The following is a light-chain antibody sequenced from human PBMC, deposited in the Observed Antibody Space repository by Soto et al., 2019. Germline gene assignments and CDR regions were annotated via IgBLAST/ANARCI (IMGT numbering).Light chain of an antibody. CDR1: QSVSNY. J-gene: IGKJ3*01. Sequence: EIVLTQSTATLSLSPGERATLSCRASQSVSNYLAWYQQKPGQAPRLLIYDASNRTTGIPARFSGSGTGTGFTFTISSREPKDFAAYYCQQRSNWPTFGPGTKLD. V-gene: IGKV3-11*01. CDR3: QQRSNWPT. CDR2: DAS.